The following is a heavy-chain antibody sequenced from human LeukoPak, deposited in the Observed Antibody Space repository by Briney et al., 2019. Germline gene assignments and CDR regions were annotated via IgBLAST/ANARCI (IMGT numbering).Heavy chain of an antibody. D-gene: IGHD4-17*01. V-gene: IGHV3-23*01. CDR2: ISDGDGNA. CDR1: RFTLSSYG. Sequence: GGSLRLSCAASRFTLSSYGMSWVRQAPGKGLEWVSAISDGDGNAYYADSVKGRFTISRDNTKNTLYLQMNSLKAEDTATYYCAKAKSYGDYVNYFDYWGQGTRVTVSS. CDR3: AKAKSYGDYVNYFDY. J-gene: IGHJ4*02.